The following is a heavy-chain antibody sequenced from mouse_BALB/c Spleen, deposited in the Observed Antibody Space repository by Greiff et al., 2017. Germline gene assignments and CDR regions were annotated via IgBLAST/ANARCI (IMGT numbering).Heavy chain of an antibody. CDR2: ISSGSSTI. V-gene: IGHV5-17*02. J-gene: IGHJ4*01. CDR3: ARQTTVVATDYYAMDY. D-gene: IGHD1-1*01. CDR1: GFTFSSFG. Sequence: EVMLVESGGGLVQPGGSRKLSCAASGFTFSSFGMHWVRQAPEKGLEWVAYISSGSSTIYYADTVKGRFTISRDNPKNTLYLQMSSLRSEDTAMYYCARQTTVVATDYYAMDYWGQGTSVTVSS.